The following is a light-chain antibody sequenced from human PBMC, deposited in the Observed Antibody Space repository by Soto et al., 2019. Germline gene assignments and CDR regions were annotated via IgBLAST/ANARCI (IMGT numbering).Light chain of an antibody. Sequence: DIQMTQSPSTLSASVGDRVTITCRASQNIKNWLAWYQQRPGQAPKLLISEGSSLESGVPSTFSGSGSGTEFTLTISSLQPEDFATYYCQQVNSYPITFGQGTRLEIK. CDR2: EGS. J-gene: IGKJ5*01. CDR1: QNIKNW. CDR3: QQVNSYPIT. V-gene: IGKV1-5*01.